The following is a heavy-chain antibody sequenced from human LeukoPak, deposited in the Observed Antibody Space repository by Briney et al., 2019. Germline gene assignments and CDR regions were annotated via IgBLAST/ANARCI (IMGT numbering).Heavy chain of an antibody. D-gene: IGHD1-26*01. Sequence: GGSLRLSCEDSGFTFSSYWMHWVCQAPGKGLVWVSRINPDGRTITYADSVKGRFTISRDNAKNTLYLQMNSLRVEDTAVYYCARVAVGRYDFDYRGQGTLVTVSS. J-gene: IGHJ4*02. CDR1: GFTFSSYW. CDR2: INPDGRTI. V-gene: IGHV3-74*03. CDR3: ARVAVGRYDFDY.